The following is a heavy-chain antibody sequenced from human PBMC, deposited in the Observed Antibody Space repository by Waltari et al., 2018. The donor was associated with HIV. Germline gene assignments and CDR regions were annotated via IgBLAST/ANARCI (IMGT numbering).Heavy chain of an antibody. V-gene: IGHV3-30-3*01. J-gene: IGHJ4*02. CDR2: ISYDVSAK. CDR1: GFTFSSFA. D-gene: IGHD5-18*01. CDR3: ARDSTSMVSYFDY. Sequence: QVHLVESGGGVVQPGRSLRLSCSASGFTFSSFAMHWVRQSPGKGLELVALISYDVSAKYYADSVKGRFTISRDNSKNTLYLQMKNLGTDDTAVFFCARDSTSMVSYFDYWGRGILVTVSS.